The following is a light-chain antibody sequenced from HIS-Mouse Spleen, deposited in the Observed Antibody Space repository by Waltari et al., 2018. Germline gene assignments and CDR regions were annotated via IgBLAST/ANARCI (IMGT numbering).Light chain of an antibody. J-gene: IGLJ2*01. Sequence: SYVLTQPPSVSVAPGQTARITCGGNNIGSKSVHWYQQKPGQAPVLVVYDDSDRPSGDPERFSGSNSGNTATLTISRVEAGDEADYYCQVWDSSSDVVFGGGTKLTVL. CDR3: QVWDSSSDVV. V-gene: IGLV3-21*02. CDR2: DDS. CDR1: NIGSKS.